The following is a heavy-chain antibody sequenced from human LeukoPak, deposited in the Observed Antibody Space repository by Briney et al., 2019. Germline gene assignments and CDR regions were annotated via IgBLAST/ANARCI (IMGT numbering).Heavy chain of an antibody. J-gene: IGHJ4*02. Sequence: ASVKVSCKASGYTFSNYYLHWVRQAPGQGLEWMGRISAYNGNTNYAQKLQGRVTMTTDTSTSTAYVELRSLRSDDTAVYYCARDLIAAAGMGVFDYWGQGTLVTVSS. CDR1: GYTFSNYY. V-gene: IGHV1-18*04. CDR3: ARDLIAAAGMGVFDY. D-gene: IGHD6-13*01. CDR2: ISAYNGNT.